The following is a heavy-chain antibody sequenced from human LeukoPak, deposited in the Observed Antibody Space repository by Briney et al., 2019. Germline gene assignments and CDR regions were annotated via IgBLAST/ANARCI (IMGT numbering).Heavy chain of an antibody. Sequence: GGSLRLSCAASGFTFSSYAMSWVRQAPGKGLEWVSAISGSGGSTYYADSVKGRFTISRDNSKNTLYLQMNSLRAEDTAVYYCAKAYPYYDFWSGYYGYWGQGTLVTVSS. CDR2: ISGSGGST. J-gene: IGHJ4*02. CDR3: AKAYPYYDFWSGYYGY. V-gene: IGHV3-23*01. D-gene: IGHD3-3*01. CDR1: GFTFSSYA.